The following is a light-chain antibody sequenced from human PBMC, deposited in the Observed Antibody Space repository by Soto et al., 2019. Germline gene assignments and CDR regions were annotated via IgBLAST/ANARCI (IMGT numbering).Light chain of an antibody. CDR3: QQDTKWTLT. CDR1: QSVITN. Sequence: ELVVTHSPTTLSASPSDRAALSCRASQSVITNLAWYQQKPGQSPRLLIYGGSTRATGIPARFSGSGSGTEFTLTISSLQSEDFAVYYCQQDTKWTLTFGGGTKVDIK. V-gene: IGKV3-15*01. CDR2: GGS. J-gene: IGKJ4*01.